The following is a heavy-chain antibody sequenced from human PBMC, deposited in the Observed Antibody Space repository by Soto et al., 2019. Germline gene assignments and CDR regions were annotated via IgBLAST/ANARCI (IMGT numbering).Heavy chain of an antibody. Sequence: ASVKVSCKASGYTFTSYAMHWVRQAPGQRLEWMGWINAGNGNTKYSQKFQGRVTITRDTSASTAYMELRSLRSDDTAVYYCARDLGLWFGELPRGYFDYWGQGTLVTVSS. J-gene: IGHJ4*02. CDR1: GYTFTSYA. D-gene: IGHD3-10*01. CDR3: ARDLGLWFGELPRGYFDY. CDR2: INAGNGNT. V-gene: IGHV1-3*01.